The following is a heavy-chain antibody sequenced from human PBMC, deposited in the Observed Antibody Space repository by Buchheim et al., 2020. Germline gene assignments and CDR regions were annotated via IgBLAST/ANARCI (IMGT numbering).Heavy chain of an antibody. V-gene: IGHV3-33*01. CDR2: IWYDGSNK. D-gene: IGHD6-6*01. CDR3: ARSILIAARPDY. CDR1: GFTFSSYG. Sequence: QVQLVESGGGVVQPGRSLRLSCAASGFTFSSYGMHWVRQAPGKGLEWVAVIWYDGSNKYYADSVRGRFTISRDNSKKTLYLQMNSLRAEDTAVYYCARSILIAARPDYWGQGTL. J-gene: IGHJ4*02.